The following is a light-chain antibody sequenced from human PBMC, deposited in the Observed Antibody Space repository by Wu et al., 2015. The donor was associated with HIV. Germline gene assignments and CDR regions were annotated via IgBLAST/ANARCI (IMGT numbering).Light chain of an antibody. CDR1: QIIPSSH. CDR2: GAS. V-gene: IGKV3-20*01. Sequence: IVLTQSPDTLSLSPGETAILSCRASQIIPSSHLAWYQQKPGQAPRLLMYGASRKATGIPDRFSGYMSAATDFTLAIFRLQPEDSAVYFCQHYGDSQFTFGRGTKVEIK. CDR3: QHYGDSQFT. J-gene: IGKJ3*01.